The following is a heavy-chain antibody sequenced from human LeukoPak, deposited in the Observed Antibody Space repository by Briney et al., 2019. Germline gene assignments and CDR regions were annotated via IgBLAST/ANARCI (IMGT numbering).Heavy chain of an antibody. V-gene: IGHV1-18*01. CDR2: ISAYNGNT. J-gene: IGHJ6*03. Sequence: ASVKVSCKASGYTFTSYGISWVRQAPGQGLEWMGWISAYNGNTNYAQKLQGRVTMTTDTSTSTAYMELRSLRSDDTAVYYCARLGVPAAMSYYYYYMDVWGKGTTVTISS. CDR3: ARLGVPAAMSYYYYYMDV. D-gene: IGHD2-2*01. CDR1: GYTFTSYG.